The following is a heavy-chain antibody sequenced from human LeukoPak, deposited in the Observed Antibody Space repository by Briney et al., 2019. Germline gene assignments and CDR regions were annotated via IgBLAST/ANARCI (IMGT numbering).Heavy chain of an antibody. D-gene: IGHD6-19*01. CDR3: ASLGNRAYSSGWYGDYFDY. J-gene: IGHJ4*02. CDR2: INPNSGGT. Sequence: ASVKVSCKASGYTFTGYYMYWVRQAPGQGLEWMGRINPNSGGTNYAQKFQGRVTMTRDTSISTAYMELSRLRSDDTAVYYCASLGNRAYSSGWYGDYFDYWGQGTLVTVSS. V-gene: IGHV1-2*06. CDR1: GYTFTGYY.